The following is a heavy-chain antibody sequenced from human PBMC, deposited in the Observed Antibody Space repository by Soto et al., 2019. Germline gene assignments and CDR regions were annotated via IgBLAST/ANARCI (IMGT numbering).Heavy chain of an antibody. CDR1: GFKFSNYA. D-gene: IGHD3-16*01. V-gene: IGHV3-23*01. CDR2: ISATGGGT. Sequence: PGGSLRLSCAASGFKFSNYAMSWVRQAPGKGLEWVSLISATGGGTYYADSVKGRFTISRDNSHTTLSLQVHSLTAEDTAVYYCAKDRRAGGNSAFYFDFWGQGAQVTVSS. J-gene: IGHJ4*02. CDR3: AKDRRAGGNSAFYFDF.